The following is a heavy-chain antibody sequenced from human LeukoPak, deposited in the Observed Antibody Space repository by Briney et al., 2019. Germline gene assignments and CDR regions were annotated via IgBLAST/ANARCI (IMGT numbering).Heavy chain of an antibody. Sequence: SETLSLTCNVSGDSISRYYWSWIRQPPGKGLEFIGYIHYTGETRYNSSLRSRVTISADTSKNQFSLKLTSVTAADTAVYFCARINYFFDYWGQGTLVTVSS. J-gene: IGHJ4*02. CDR1: GDSISRYY. V-gene: IGHV4-59*13. D-gene: IGHD2/OR15-2a*01. CDR2: IHYTGET. CDR3: ARINYFFDY.